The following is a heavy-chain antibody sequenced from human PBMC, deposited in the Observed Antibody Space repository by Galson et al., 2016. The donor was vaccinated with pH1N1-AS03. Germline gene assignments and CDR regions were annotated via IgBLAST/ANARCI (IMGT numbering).Heavy chain of an antibody. Sequence: KASGGTFSTYGISWVRQATGQGLEWMGGIITIFGTTNYAQKFQGRVTITADESTSTAYLDLSSLRSEDTAVYYCAREGVLSDRAFNYYGMDVWGQGTTVSVSS. CDR2: IITIFGTT. CDR1: GGTFSTYG. CDR3: AREGVLSDRAFNYYGMDV. D-gene: IGHD3-16*01. J-gene: IGHJ6*02. V-gene: IGHV1-69*01.